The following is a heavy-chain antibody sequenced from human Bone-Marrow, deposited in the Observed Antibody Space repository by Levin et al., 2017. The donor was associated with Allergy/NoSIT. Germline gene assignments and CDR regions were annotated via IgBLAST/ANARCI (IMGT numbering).Heavy chain of an antibody. V-gene: IGHV3-21*01. J-gene: IGHJ4*02. Sequence: GASVKVSCTVSGFSFSIYRINWVRQAPGKGLEWVSSISSSGSDMYYVDSVKGRFTISRDNAKNSLTLQMNSLRAEDTAIYYCAREGLFMVRVFDYWGRGTLVTVSS. D-gene: IGHD3-10*01. CDR2: ISSSGSDM. CDR1: GFSFSIYR. CDR3: AREGLFMVRVFDY.